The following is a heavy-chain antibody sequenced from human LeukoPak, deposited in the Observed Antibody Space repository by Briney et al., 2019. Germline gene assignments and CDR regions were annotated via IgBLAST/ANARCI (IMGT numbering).Heavy chain of an antibody. V-gene: IGHV1-46*01. Sequence: ASVKVSCKASGYIFINYYMHWVRQAPGQGLEWMAIINPSGGSTTYAQNFQGRVTMTRDTSTSTVYLEVNSLRSDDTAVYYCARDRAGSGSGVLGYWGQGTLATVSS. CDR1: GYIFINYY. J-gene: IGHJ4*02. D-gene: IGHD3-10*01. CDR2: INPSGGST. CDR3: ARDRAGSGSGVLGY.